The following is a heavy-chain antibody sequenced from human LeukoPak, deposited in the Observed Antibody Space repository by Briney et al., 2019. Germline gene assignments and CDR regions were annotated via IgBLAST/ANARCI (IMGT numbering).Heavy chain of an antibody. V-gene: IGHV3-48*03. Sequence: GGSLRLSCAASGFTFSSYELNWVRQAPGKGLEWVSYISSSGSTIYYADSVKGRFTISRDNAKNSLYLQMNSLRAEDTAVYYCAREGAATRTYEGWFDPWGQGTLVTVSS. D-gene: IGHD2-15*01. CDR2: ISSSGSTI. J-gene: IGHJ5*02. CDR3: AREGAATRTYEGWFDP. CDR1: GFTFSSYE.